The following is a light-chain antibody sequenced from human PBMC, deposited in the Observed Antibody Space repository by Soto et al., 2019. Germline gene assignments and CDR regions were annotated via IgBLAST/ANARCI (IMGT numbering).Light chain of an antibody. CDR3: CSFGGSYTVV. CDR2: DVS. J-gene: IGLJ2*01. V-gene: IGLV2-11*01. CDR1: SSDVGGYNY. Sequence: QSALTQPRSVSGSPGHSVTISCTGTSSDVGGYNYVSWYQQHPGKAPKLMIYDVSKRPSGVPDRFSGSKSGNTASLTISGLQAEDEGDYYCCSFGGSYTVVFGGGTKLTVL.